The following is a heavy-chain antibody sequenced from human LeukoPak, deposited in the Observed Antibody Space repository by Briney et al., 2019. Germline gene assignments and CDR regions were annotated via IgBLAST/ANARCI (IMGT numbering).Heavy chain of an antibody. Sequence: GGSLRLSCAASGFTFSDYYMSWIRQAPGKGLEWVSYISSSGSTIYYADSVKGRFTISRDNAKNPLYLQMNSLRAEDTAVYYCARVLYYYDSSGYYLGYWGQGTLVTVSS. D-gene: IGHD3-22*01. V-gene: IGHV3-11*01. J-gene: IGHJ4*02. CDR2: ISSSGSTI. CDR3: ARVLYYYDSSGYYLGY. CDR1: GFTFSDYY.